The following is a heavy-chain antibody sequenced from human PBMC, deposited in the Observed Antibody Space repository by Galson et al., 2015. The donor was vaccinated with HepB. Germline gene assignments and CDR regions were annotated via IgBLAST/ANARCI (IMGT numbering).Heavy chain of an antibody. CDR1: GFSFSNYG. Sequence: SLRLSCASSGFSFSNYGINWVRQAPGKGLEWMAVISYDGSFRYYADSVKGRFTVSRDSSRSMLYPQMNSLRVVDTAVYYCAKEGPGQITMMRDRIIGFDPWGQGTQVTVSS. CDR3: AKEGPGQITMMRDRIIGFDP. V-gene: IGHV3-30*18. J-gene: IGHJ5*02. CDR2: ISYDGSFR. D-gene: IGHD3-22*01.